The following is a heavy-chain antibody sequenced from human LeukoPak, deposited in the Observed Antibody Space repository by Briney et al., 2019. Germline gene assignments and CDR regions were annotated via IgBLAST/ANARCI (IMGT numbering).Heavy chain of an antibody. CDR1: VGSISDYY. Sequence: PSETLSLTCSVSVGSISDYYWSWIRQPPGKGLEWIGYIYRGGTINYNPSVKSRFTMSLDTSKNQISLMLNSVTAADTAIYYCARHWLEAAKTYSYWFDPWGQGTLVTVSS. V-gene: IGHV4-4*09. CDR2: IYRGGTI. J-gene: IGHJ5*02. CDR3: ARHWLEAAKTYSYWFDP. D-gene: IGHD6-13*01.